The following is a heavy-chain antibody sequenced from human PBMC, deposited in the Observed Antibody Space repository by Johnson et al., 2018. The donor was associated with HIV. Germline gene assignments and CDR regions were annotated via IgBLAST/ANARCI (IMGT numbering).Heavy chain of an antibody. J-gene: IGHJ3*02. CDR2: IKQDGSEK. V-gene: IGHV3-7*03. CDR1: GFIFSNAW. Sequence: VQLVESGGGLVKPGGSLRLSCVASGFIFSNAWMSWVRQAPGKGLEWVANIKQDGSEKYYVDSVKGRFTISRDNAKNSLYLQMNSLRDEDTALYYCARDMGYNYYDSSGHTARYDAFDMWGQGTMVTVSS. CDR3: ARDMGYNYYDSSGHTARYDAFDM. D-gene: IGHD3-22*01.